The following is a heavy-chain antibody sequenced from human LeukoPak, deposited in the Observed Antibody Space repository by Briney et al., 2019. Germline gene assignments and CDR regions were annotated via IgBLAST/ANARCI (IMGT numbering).Heavy chain of an antibody. CDR2: INPNSGDT. D-gene: IGHD2-2*01. CDR3: GRVQDQLLFEGNWFGP. J-gene: IGHJ5*02. V-gene: IGHV1-2*02. CDR1: GYTFTGYY. Sequence: ASVKVSCKASGYTFTGYYIHWVRQAPGQGLEWMGWINPNSGDTHYAQKFQGRVTMTGDTSISTAYMDLNSLISDDTAVYYCGRVQDQLLFEGNWFGPWGQGTLGTVPS.